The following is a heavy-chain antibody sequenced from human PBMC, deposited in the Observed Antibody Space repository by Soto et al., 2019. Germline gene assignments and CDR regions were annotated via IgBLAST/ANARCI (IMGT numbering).Heavy chain of an antibody. Sequence: PGGSLRFSCAASGFTFSSYGMHWVRQAPGKGLEWVAVISYDGSNKYYADSVKGRFTISRDNSKNTLYLQMNSLRAEDTAVYYCAKDRARAKQQLVFYFDYWGQGTLVTVSS. V-gene: IGHV3-30*18. CDR3: AKDRARAKQQLVFYFDY. CDR1: GFTFSSYG. D-gene: IGHD6-13*01. J-gene: IGHJ4*02. CDR2: ISYDGSNK.